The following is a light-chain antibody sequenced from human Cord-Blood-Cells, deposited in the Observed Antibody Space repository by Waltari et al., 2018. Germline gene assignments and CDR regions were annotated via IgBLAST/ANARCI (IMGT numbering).Light chain of an antibody. Sequence: QSALTQPASVSGSPGQSITISCTGTSSDVGGYNYVSWYQQHPGKAPKLLIYAVSKRPSGVSNRFSGCKSGNTASLTISGLQAEDEADYYCSSYTSSSTPLVFGGGTKLTVL. J-gene: IGLJ3*02. CDR3: SSYTSSSTPLV. V-gene: IGLV2-14*01. CDR2: AVS. CDR1: SSDVGGYNY.